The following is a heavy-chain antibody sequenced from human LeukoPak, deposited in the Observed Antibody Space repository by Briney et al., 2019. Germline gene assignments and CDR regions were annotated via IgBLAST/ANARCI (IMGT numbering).Heavy chain of an antibody. CDR2: IKEDGSDK. V-gene: IGHV3-7*05. J-gene: IGHJ4*02. D-gene: IGHD1/OR15-1a*01. Sequence: PGGSLTLSCAASGFTFSGSWMTWVRQAPGKGVEWVAHIKEDGSDKYYGDPVTGRFTISRDNTKNSLYLQMSSLRAEDTAVYYCATWNSDWEFAYWGQGTLVSVSS. CDR1: GFTFSGSW. CDR3: ATWNSDWEFAY.